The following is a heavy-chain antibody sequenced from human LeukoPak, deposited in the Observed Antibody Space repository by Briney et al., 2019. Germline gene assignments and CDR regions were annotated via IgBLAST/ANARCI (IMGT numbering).Heavy chain of an antibody. CDR2: INSDGSST. CDR3: ARARYHYDNTGHSYWYFDL. V-gene: IGHV3-74*01. J-gene: IGHJ2*01. D-gene: IGHD3-9*01. Sequence: PGGSLRLSCAASGFTFSSYWMHWVRQAPGKGLVWVSRINSDGSSTSYADSVKGRFTISRDNAKTTLYLQMNSLRAEDTAVYYCARARYHYDNTGHSYWYFDLWGRGTLVTVSS. CDR1: GFTFSSYW.